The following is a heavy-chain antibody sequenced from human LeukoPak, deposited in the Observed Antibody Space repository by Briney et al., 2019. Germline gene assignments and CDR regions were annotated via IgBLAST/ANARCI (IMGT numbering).Heavy chain of an antibody. J-gene: IGHJ4*02. CDR1: GYTFTGYY. Sequence: ASVTVSCKASGYTFTGYYMHWVRQAPGQGLEWMGWINPNSGGTNYAQDFHGRVTITRDTSISTAYMELSRLRSDDTAVYYCARAGDSGNLGWGQGTLVTVSS. CDR3: ARAGDSGNLG. V-gene: IGHV1-2*02. CDR2: INPNSGGT. D-gene: IGHD1-26*01.